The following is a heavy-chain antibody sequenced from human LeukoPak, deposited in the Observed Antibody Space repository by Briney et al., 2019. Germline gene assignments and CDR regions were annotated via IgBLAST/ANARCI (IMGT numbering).Heavy chain of an antibody. D-gene: IGHD3-10*01. Sequence: SETLSLTCTGSGGSISSYYWSWIRQPAGKGLEWIGRIYTSGSTNYNPSLKSRVTMSVDTSKNQFSLKLSSVTAADTAVYYCARIAAITMVRGDAFDIWGQGTMVTVSS. CDR2: IYTSGST. J-gene: IGHJ3*02. CDR3: ARIAAITMVRGDAFDI. V-gene: IGHV4-4*07. CDR1: GGSISSYY.